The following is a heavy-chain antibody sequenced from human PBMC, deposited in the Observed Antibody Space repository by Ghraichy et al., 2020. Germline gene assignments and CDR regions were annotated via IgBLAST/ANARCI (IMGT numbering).Heavy chain of an antibody. Sequence: SETLSLTCAVYGGSFSGYYWSWIRQPPGKGLEWIGEINHSGSTNYNPSLKSRVTISVDTSKNQFSLKLSTVTAACTAVDYGARGLGSGWYVYNYWGQGTLVTVSS. CDR2: INHSGST. D-gene: IGHD6-19*01. J-gene: IGHJ4*02. CDR3: ARGLGSGWYVYNY. CDR1: GGSFSGYY. V-gene: IGHV4-34*01.